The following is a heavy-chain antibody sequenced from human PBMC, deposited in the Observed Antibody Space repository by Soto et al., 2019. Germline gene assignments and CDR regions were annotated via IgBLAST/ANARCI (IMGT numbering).Heavy chain of an antibody. D-gene: IGHD4-17*01. Sequence: SVKVSCKASGGTFSSYAISWVRQAPGQGLEWMGGIIPIFGTANYAQKFQGRVTITADESTSTAYMELSSLRSEDTAVYYCARDRPDYVQKNYYYYGMDVWGQGTTVTVSS. CDR2: IIPIFGTA. CDR1: GGTFSSYA. J-gene: IGHJ6*02. V-gene: IGHV1-69*13. CDR3: ARDRPDYVQKNYYYYGMDV.